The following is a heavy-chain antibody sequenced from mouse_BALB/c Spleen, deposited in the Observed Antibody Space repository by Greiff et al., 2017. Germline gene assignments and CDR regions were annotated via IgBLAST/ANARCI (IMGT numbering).Heavy chain of an antibody. CDR1: GFAFSSYD. CDR3: ARLDYYFDY. CDR2: ISSGGGST. V-gene: IGHV5-12-1*01. Sequence: EVQLVESGGGLVKPGGSLKLSCAASGFAFSSYDMSWVRQTPEKRLEWVAYISSGGGSTYYPDTVKGRFTISRDNAKNTLYLQMSSLKSEDTAMYYCARLDYYFDYWGQGTTLTVSS. J-gene: IGHJ2*01.